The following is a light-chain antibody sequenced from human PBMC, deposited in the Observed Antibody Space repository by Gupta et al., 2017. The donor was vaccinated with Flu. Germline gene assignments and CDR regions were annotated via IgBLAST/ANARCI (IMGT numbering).Light chain of an antibody. CDR2: DAS. Sequence: EIVLTQSPATLSLSPGERATLSCRASQSVSSYLAWYQQKPGQAPRLLIYDASNRATGIPARFSGSGYGTDFTLTISIREPEDFAVYYCQQRSNWPPITFGPGTKVDIK. V-gene: IGKV3-11*01. J-gene: IGKJ3*01. CDR3: QQRSNWPPIT. CDR1: QSVSSY.